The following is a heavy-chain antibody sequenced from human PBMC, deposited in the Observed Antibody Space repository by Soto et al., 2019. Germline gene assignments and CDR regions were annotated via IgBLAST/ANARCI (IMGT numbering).Heavy chain of an antibody. V-gene: IGHV4-59*01. CDR1: GGSINNYY. CDR2: IYYSGST. J-gene: IGHJ4*02. CDR3: ARVDPNGYSDF. Sequence: PSETLSLTCTVSGGSINNYYWTWARQPPRKGLEWIAYIYYSGSTKYNPSLKSRATISVDTSKNQFPLKLKSATAADTAVYFCARVDPNGYSDFWGQGTLVTVSS. D-gene: IGHD4-17*01.